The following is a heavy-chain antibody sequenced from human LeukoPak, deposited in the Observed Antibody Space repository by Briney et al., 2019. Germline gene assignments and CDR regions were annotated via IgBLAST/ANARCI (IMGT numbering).Heavy chain of an antibody. J-gene: IGHJ4*02. V-gene: IGHV4-59*01. D-gene: IGHD1-26*01. CDR1: GGSISSYY. CDR2: MYDSGST. Sequence: SETLSLTCTVSGGSISSYYWSWIRQPPGKGLELIGYMYDSGSTNYNPSLKSRVTISVDTSKNQFSPRLSSVTAADTAVYYCARHGGSYTFDFWGQGVLVTVSS. CDR3: ARHGGSYTFDF.